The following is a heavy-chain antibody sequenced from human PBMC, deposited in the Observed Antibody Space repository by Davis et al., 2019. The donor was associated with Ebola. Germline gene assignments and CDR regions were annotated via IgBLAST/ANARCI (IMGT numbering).Heavy chain of an antibody. CDR2: INAGNGNT. D-gene: IGHD2-21*02. J-gene: IGHJ4*02. V-gene: IGHV1-3*01. Sequence: ASVKVSCKASGYTFTSYAMHWVRQAPGQRLEWMGWINAGNGNTKYSQKFQGRVTITRDMSTSTAYMELSSLRSEDTAVYYCALYCGGDCRNDYWGQGTLVTVSS. CDR3: ALYCGGDCRNDY. CDR1: GYTFTSYA.